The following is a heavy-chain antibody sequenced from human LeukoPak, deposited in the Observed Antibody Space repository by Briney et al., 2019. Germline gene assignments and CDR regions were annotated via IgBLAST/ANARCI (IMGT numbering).Heavy chain of an antibody. Sequence: GASVKVSCKAFGHSLTSYSMHWVRQAPGQGLEWMGIINPSGGSTSYAQKFQGRVTMTRDTSTSTVYMEVTSLRSEDTAVYYCARALYYYYYMDVWGKGTTVTISS. CDR3: ARALYYYYYMDV. CDR2: INPSGGST. CDR1: GHSLTSYS. V-gene: IGHV1-46*01. J-gene: IGHJ6*03.